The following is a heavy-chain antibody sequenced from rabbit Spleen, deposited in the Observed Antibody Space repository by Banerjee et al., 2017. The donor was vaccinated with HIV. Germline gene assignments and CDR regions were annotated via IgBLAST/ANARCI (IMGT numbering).Heavy chain of an antibody. CDR2: IYGGGT. Sequence: EESGGDLVKPEGSLTLTCTASGFSLSSSYWICWVRQAPGKGLEWIACIYGGGTYYASWAKGRFTISKTSSTTVTLQVTSLTAADTATYFCTRDDGSGHYIDGYFNLWGQGTLVTVS. D-gene: IGHD1-1*01. J-gene: IGHJ4*01. CDR1: GFSLSSSYW. CDR3: TRDDGSGHYIDGYFNL. V-gene: IGHV1S45*01.